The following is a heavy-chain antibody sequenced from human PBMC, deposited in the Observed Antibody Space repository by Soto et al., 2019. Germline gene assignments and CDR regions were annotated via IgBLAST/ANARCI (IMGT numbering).Heavy chain of an antibody. V-gene: IGHV3-21*01. J-gene: IGHJ6*02. CDR2: ISSSSSYI. D-gene: IGHD5-18*01. CDR3: ARDTIRGYSYGSNTYYYYYGMDV. CDR1: GFTFSSYS. Sequence: GGSLRLSCAASGFTFSSYSMNWVRQAPGKGLEWVSSISSSSSYIYYADSVKGRFTISRDNAKNSLYLQMNSLRAEDTAVYYCARDTIRGYSYGSNTYYYYYGMDVWGQGTTVTVSS.